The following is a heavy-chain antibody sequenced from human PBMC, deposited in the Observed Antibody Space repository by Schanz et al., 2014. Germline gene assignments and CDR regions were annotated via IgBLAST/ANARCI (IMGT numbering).Heavy chain of an antibody. J-gene: IGHJ4*02. D-gene: IGHD3-10*01. CDR3: ARIGGSVFDY. Sequence: EVQLLEPGGGLVQPGGSLRLSCLASGFAFSSYGMNWLRQAPGKGLEWVSYIGNGGVTIYYADSVKGRFTISRDNSKNSLYQQMNSLRAEDTAGYYGARIGGSVFDYWAQGTLVTVSP. V-gene: IGHV3-48*04. CDR2: IGNGGVTI. CDR1: GFAFSSYG.